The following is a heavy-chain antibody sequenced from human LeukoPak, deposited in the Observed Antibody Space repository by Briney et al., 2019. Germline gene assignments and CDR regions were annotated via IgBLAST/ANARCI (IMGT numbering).Heavy chain of an antibody. D-gene: IGHD6-25*01. V-gene: IGHV3-23*01. CDR2: ISGSDGST. CDR1: GFSFSNYA. Sequence: GGSLRLSCAASGFSFSNYAMSWVRQAPGKGLEWVSVISGSDGSTYYADSVKGRFTISRDNSKNTLYLQMNSLRAEDTAVYYCAKDGRKAASALFDYWGQGTLVTVSS. CDR3: AKDGRKAASALFDY. J-gene: IGHJ4*01.